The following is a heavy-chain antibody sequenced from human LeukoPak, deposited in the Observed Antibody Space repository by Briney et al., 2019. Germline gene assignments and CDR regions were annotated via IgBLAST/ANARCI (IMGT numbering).Heavy chain of an antibody. Sequence: SSETLSLTRTVSGGSISSSSHYWGWIRQPPGKGLEWIGSMYYRGSTYHNPSLKSRVTISVDTSKNQFSLKLSSVTAADTAVYYCATTTIRLGYWDQGTLVTVSS. V-gene: IGHV4-39*07. CDR3: ATTTIRLGY. J-gene: IGHJ4*02. CDR2: MYYRGST. D-gene: IGHD1-26*01. CDR1: GGSISSSSHY.